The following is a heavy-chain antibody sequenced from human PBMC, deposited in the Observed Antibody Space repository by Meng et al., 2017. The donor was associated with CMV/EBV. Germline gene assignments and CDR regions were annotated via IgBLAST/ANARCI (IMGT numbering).Heavy chain of an antibody. D-gene: IGHD5-24*01. CDR3: ATAPIEMATNGGFFDY. V-gene: IGHV5-51*01. CDR1: GYSFTSYW. CDR2: IYPGDSDT. J-gene: IGHJ4*02. Sequence: GESLKISCKGSGYSFTSYWIGWVRQMPGKGLEWVGIIYPGDSDTRYSPSFQGQVTISADKSISTAYLQWSSLKASDTAMYYCATAPIEMATNGGFFDYWGQETLVTVSS.